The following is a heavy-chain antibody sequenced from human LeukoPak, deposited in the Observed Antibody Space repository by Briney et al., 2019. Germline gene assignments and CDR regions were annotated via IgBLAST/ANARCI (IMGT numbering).Heavy chain of an antibody. CDR1: GFTFSSYS. J-gene: IGHJ4*02. Sequence: GGSLRLSCAASGFTFSSYSMNWVRQAPGKGLEWVSSISSSSSYIYYADSVKGRFTIPRDNAKNSLYLQMNSLRAEDTAVYYCARDRDYYDSSGYYLAGNDYWGQGTLVTVSS. CDR2: ISSSSSYI. V-gene: IGHV3-21*01. D-gene: IGHD3-22*01. CDR3: ARDRDYYDSSGYYLAGNDY.